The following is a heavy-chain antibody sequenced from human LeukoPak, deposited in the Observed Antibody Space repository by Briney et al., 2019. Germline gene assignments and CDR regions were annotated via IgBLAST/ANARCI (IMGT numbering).Heavy chain of an antibody. D-gene: IGHD4-11*01. J-gene: IGHJ5*02. CDR2: INVEGTRT. Sequence: GGSLRLSCAGSGFTFSIYWVHWVRQAPGKGLVWVSRINVEGTRTDYADSVRGRFTISRDNAKHTLYLQMNSLTAEDTAIYYCARSMGGSNDLWGQGTLVSVSS. CDR1: GFTFSIYW. V-gene: IGHV3-74*01. CDR3: ARSMGGSNDL.